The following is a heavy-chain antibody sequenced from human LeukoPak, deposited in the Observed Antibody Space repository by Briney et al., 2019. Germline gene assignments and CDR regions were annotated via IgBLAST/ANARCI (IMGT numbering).Heavy chain of an antibody. Sequence: GGSLRLSCAASGFTFSSYDMSWVCQAPGKGLKWVSAIRGSGGSTYYADSVKGRFTISRDNSKNTLYLQMNSLRAEDTAVYYCALPPPRGWTSDRHFDYWGQGTLVTVSS. J-gene: IGHJ4*02. CDR1: GFTFSSYD. V-gene: IGHV3-23*01. D-gene: IGHD2-15*01. CDR2: IRGSGGST. CDR3: ALPPPRGWTSDRHFDY.